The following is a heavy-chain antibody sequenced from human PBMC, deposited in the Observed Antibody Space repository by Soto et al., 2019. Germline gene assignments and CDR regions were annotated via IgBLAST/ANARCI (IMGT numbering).Heavy chain of an antibody. CDR1: GGTFSSYA. D-gene: IGHD6-6*01. J-gene: IGHJ6*02. CDR3: ASPYSTSFYYYGLDV. V-gene: IGHV1-69*12. CDR2: IIPIFGTA. Sequence: QVQLVQSGAEVKKPGSSVKVSCKASGGTFSSYAISWVRQAPGQGLEWMGGIIPIFGTANYAQKFQGRVTITADESTSKTYMELRSLRSEDTAVYYCASPYSTSFYYYGLDVWGQGTTVTVSS.